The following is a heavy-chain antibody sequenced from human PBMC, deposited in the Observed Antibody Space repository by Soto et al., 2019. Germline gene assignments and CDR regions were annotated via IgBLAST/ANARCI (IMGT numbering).Heavy chain of an antibody. V-gene: IGHV1-18*01. D-gene: IGHD3-10*01. CDR2: IRDYNGNT. CDR3: ARQVWFGELLPYSYYYYMAV. Sequence: VQLVQSGAEVKKPGASVTVSCKASGYTFTSYGISWVRQAPGQGLEGMGWIRDYNGNTNSAQQLQGRVTMTTDTSTSTAYMELRSLSSDDTAVYSCARQVWFGELLPYSYYYYMAVWGKGTTVTVSS. J-gene: IGHJ6*03. CDR1: GYTFTSYG.